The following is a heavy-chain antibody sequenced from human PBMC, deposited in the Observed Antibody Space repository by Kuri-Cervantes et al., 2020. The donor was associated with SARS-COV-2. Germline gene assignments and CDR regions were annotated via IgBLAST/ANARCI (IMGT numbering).Heavy chain of an antibody. CDR3: VRDGDHWNFDY. J-gene: IGHJ4*01. V-gene: IGHV3-74*01. Sequence: LSLTCAASGFTLSGNWLHWVRQAPGKGLVWVSRINPDGSYTNNADSVKGRFTLSRDNSKNTLYPQMNSLRAEDTAGYYCVRDGDHWNFDYWGHGTLVTVSS. D-gene: IGHD1-1*01. CDR2: INPDGSYT. CDR1: GFTLSGNW.